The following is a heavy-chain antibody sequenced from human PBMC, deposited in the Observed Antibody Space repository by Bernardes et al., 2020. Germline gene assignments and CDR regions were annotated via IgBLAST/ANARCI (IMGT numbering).Heavy chain of an antibody. J-gene: IGHJ3*02. D-gene: IGHD3-22*01. CDR2: ISAYNGNT. Sequence: ASVKVSCKASGYTFTSYVISWVRQAPGQGLEWMGWISAYNGNTNYAQKLQGRVTMTTDTSTSTAYMELRSLRSDDTAVYYCARKLDSSEVFDAFDIWGQGTMVTVSS. V-gene: IGHV1-18*01. CDR3: ARKLDSSEVFDAFDI. CDR1: GYTFTSYV.